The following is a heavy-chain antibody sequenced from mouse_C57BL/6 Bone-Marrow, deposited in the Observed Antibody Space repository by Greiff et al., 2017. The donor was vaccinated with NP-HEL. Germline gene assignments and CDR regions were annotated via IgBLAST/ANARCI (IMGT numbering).Heavy chain of an antibody. Sequence: EVKLVESGGGLVKPGGSLKLSCAASGFTFSSYTMSWVRQTPEKRLEWVATISGGGGNTYYPDSVKGRFTISSANAKNTLYLQMSSLMSEDTALYYCARQRGLYYDYGGGVDYWGQGTSVTVSS. CDR1: GFTFSSYT. D-gene: IGHD2-4*01. CDR2: ISGGGGNT. CDR3: ARQRGLYYDYGGGVDY. V-gene: IGHV5-9*01. J-gene: IGHJ4*01.